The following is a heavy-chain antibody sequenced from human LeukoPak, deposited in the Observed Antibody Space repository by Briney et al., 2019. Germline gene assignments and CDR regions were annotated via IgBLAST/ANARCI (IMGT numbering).Heavy chain of an antibody. J-gene: IGHJ5*02. CDR1: GFTFSSYW. D-gene: IGHD3-10*01. Sequence: GGSLRLSCAASGFTFSSYWMHWVRQAPGKGLVWGSRINSDGSSTSYADSVKGRFTISRDNAKNTLYLQMNSLRAEDTAVYYCAREEFLAGYNWFDPWGQGTLVTVSS. CDR3: AREEFLAGYNWFDP. V-gene: IGHV3-74*01. CDR2: INSDGSST.